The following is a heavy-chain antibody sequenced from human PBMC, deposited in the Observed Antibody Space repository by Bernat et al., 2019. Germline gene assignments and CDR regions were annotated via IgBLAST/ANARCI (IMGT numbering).Heavy chain of an antibody. CDR2: IRSKANSYAT. Sequence: EVQLVESGGGLVQPGGSLKLSCAASGFTFSGSAMHWVRQASGKGLEWVGRIRSKANSYATAYAASVKGRFTISRDDSKNTAYLQMNSLKTEDTAVYYCTRHVEGAEVTGTCDYWGQGTLVTVSS. CDR3: TRHVEGAEVTGTCDY. J-gene: IGHJ4*02. V-gene: IGHV3-73*01. D-gene: IGHD3-10*01. CDR1: GFTFSGSA.